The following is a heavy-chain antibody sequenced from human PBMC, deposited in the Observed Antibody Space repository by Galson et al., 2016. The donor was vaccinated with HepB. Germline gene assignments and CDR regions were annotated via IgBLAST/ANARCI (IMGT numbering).Heavy chain of an antibody. Sequence: SLRLSCAASGFDFSSYRMNWVRQAPGKGLEWISYISIGSSRIYYADSVKGRFTISRDNAKNSLFLQMNSLRDEDTAVYFCVGDRDGQRHMVHGEYWGRGTLVTVSS. CDR1: GFDFSSYR. CDR2: ISIGSSRI. CDR3: VGDRDGQRHMVHGEY. J-gene: IGHJ4*02. V-gene: IGHV3-48*02. D-gene: IGHD3-10*01.